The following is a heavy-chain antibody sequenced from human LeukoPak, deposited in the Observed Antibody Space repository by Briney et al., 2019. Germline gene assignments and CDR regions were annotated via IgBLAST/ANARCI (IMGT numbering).Heavy chain of an antibody. Sequence: PGGSLRLSCAATGFTFSGFEMNWVRQAPGKGLEWVSYISSSGSAKYYADSVKGRFTISRDNTKSSLYLQMNSLRGEDTAVYYCAKPQVTANWYYFHYWGQGTLVTVSS. CDR2: ISSSGSAK. CDR3: AKPQVTANWYYFHY. CDR1: GFTFSGFE. J-gene: IGHJ4*02. D-gene: IGHD2-21*02. V-gene: IGHV3-48*03.